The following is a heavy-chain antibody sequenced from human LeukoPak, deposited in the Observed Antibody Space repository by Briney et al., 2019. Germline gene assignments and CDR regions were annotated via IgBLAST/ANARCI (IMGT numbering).Heavy chain of an antibody. D-gene: IGHD1-26*01. Sequence: SETLSLTCTVSGGSISSHYWSWIRQPPGKGLEWIGYIYYSGSTNYNPSLKSRVTISVDTSKNQFSLKLSSVTAADTAVYYCARFIGVGFDIWGQGTMDTVSS. CDR3: ARFIGVGFDI. CDR2: IYYSGST. CDR1: GGSISSHY. V-gene: IGHV4-59*11. J-gene: IGHJ3*02.